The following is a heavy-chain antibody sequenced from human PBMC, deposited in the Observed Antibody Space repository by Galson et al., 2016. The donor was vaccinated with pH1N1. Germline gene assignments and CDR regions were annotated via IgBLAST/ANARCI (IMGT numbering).Heavy chain of an antibody. V-gene: IGHV4-30-4*08. CDR1: NGSISSGDYF. CDR2: IYYSGNT. J-gene: IGHJ4*02. Sequence: TLSLTCTVSNGSISSGDYFWSWIRQPPGKGLEWIGYIYYSGNTYYTPSLKSRFTISLDTSKTQLSLRLTSVTATDPAIYYCARGRDYDILTGSSYYFDFWGQGTLVTVS. D-gene: IGHD3-9*01. CDR3: ARGRDYDILTGSSYYFDF.